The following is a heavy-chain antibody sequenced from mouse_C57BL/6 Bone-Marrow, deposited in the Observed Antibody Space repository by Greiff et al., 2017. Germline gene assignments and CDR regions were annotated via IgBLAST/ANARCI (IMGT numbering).Heavy chain of an antibody. V-gene: IGHV1-81*01. CDR2: IYPRSGNT. Sequence: QVQLQQSGAELARPGASVKLSCKASGYTFTSYGISWVKQRTGQGLEWIGEIYPRSGNTYYNEQFKGKATLTADKSSSTAYMELRSLTSEDSAVYFCAREGLGRYYVDYWGQGTTLTVSA. D-gene: IGHD4-1*01. CDR1: GYTFTSYG. J-gene: IGHJ2*01. CDR3: AREGLGRYYVDY.